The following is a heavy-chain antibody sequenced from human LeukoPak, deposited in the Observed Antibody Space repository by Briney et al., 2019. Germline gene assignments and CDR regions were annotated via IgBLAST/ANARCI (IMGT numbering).Heavy chain of an antibody. CDR3: TTGESMVGSTIHIRWAD. J-gene: IGHJ4*02. V-gene: IGHV3-15*01. CDR2: IKSKTAGGTI. CDR1: GFTFSNAW. D-gene: IGHD1-26*01. Sequence: GGSLRLSCAASGFTFSNAWMTWVRQAPGKGLEWVGRIKSKTAGGTIDYAAPVKGRFTISRDDSKNTLYLQMNSLKTEDTVVYYCTTGESMVGSTIHIRWADWGQGTLVTVSS.